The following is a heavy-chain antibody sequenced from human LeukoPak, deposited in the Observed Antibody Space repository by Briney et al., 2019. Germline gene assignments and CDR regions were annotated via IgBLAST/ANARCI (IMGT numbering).Heavy chain of an antibody. CDR2: IWYDGRNT. D-gene: IGHD4-17*01. V-gene: IGHV3-33*01. CDR1: GFTFSSYG. CDR3: ARGIDYTVTTSYYFEY. J-gene: IGHJ4*02. Sequence: GVSLRLSCAASGFTFSSYGMHWVRQAPGKGLEWVAVIWYDGRNTYYAESVKGRFNISRDNSKNTLSLQMNSLRAEDTAVYYCARGIDYTVTTSYYFEYWGQGTLVTVSS.